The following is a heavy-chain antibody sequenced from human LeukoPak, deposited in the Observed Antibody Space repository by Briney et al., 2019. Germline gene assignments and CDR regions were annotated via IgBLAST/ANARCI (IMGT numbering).Heavy chain of an antibody. J-gene: IGHJ6*03. V-gene: IGHV5-51*01. CDR2: IYPGDSDT. CDR3: GRIAVAGTFYYYYYMDV. D-gene: IGHD6-19*01. CDR1: GSRFTSYW. Sequence: GESLKISCQGSGSRFTSYWIGWVRQMPGKGLEWMGIIYPGDSDTRYSPSFQGQVTISADKSISTAYLQWSSLKASDTAMYYCGRIAVAGTFYYYYYMDVWGKGTTVTVSS.